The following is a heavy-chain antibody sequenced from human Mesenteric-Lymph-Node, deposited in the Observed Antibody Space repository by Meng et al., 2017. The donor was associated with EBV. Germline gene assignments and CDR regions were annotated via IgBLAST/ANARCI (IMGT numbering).Heavy chain of an antibody. CDR1: GFSLSTSGVG. Sequence: QITLKESGPTLVKPPQTLKLTCTFSGFSLSTSGVGVVWIRQTPAKALEWLAVIYWDDDQRYSPSLRNRLTISKDTSKNQVVLTMTNVDPVDTATYYCAHRDYDDHRDILDYWGQGTLVTVSS. J-gene: IGHJ4*02. D-gene: IGHD4-17*01. CDR2: IYWDDDQ. CDR3: AHRDYDDHRDILDY. V-gene: IGHV2-5*02.